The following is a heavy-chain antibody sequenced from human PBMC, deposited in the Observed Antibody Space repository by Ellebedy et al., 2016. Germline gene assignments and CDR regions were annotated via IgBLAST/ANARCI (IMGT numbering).Heavy chain of an antibody. Sequence: GESLKISCAASGFTFSTYWMSWVRQAPGKGLEWVANIKQDGSEKYYVDSVKGRFTISRDNAKNSLYLKMNSLRAEDTAVYYCARDFPPDIYHDYWGQGTLVTVSS. CDR2: IKQDGSEK. CDR1: GFTFSTYW. V-gene: IGHV3-7*01. CDR3: ARDFPPDIYHDY. J-gene: IGHJ4*02. D-gene: IGHD3-9*01.